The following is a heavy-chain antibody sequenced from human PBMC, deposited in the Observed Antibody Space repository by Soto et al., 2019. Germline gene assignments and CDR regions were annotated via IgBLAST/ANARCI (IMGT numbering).Heavy chain of an antibody. J-gene: IGHJ4*02. Sequence: PSETLSLTCAVYGGSFSGYYWTWIRQPPGTGLEWIGEINHSGSTNYNPSLKSRVTISVDTSKNQFSLKLTSVTAADTAVYYCARDNITGLFDYCAQGSLVIGSS. CDR3: ARDNITGLFDY. V-gene: IGHV4-34*01. D-gene: IGHD2-8*02. CDR2: INHSGST. CDR1: GGSFSGYY.